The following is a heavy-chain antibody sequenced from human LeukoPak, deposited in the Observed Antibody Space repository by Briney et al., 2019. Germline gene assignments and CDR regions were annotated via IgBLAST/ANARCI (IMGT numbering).Heavy chain of an antibody. V-gene: IGHV4-59*01. J-gene: IGHJ6*02. Sequence: SETLSLTCSVSDGSINSYYWNWIRRAPGKGLEWIGYIYYNGNTNYSPSLKSRVTMSVDTSKNLFSLKVSSVTAADTAVYYCARGRSNYYGMDVWGQGTTVTVSS. CDR1: DGSINSYY. CDR3: ARGRSNYYGMDV. CDR2: IYYNGNT. D-gene: IGHD1-26*01.